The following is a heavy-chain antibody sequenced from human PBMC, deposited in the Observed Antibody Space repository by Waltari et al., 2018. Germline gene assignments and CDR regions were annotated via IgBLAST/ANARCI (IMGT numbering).Heavy chain of an antibody. J-gene: IGHJ3*02. V-gene: IGHV3-48*03. Sequence: EVQLVESGGGLVQPGGSLRLSCAASGFTFSSYEMNWVRQAPGKGLEGVSYSSSSGSTIYYADSVKGRCTITRDNAKNSLYLQMNSLRAEDTAVYYCARDPRDSLDAFDIWGQGTMVTVSP. CDR1: GFTFSSYE. CDR3: ARDPRDSLDAFDI. CDR2: SSSSGSTI. D-gene: IGHD2-15*01.